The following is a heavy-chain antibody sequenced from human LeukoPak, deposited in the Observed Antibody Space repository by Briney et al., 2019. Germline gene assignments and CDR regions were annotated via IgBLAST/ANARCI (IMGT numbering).Heavy chain of an antibody. J-gene: IGHJ4*02. CDR1: GGSISSGGYY. D-gene: IGHD3-3*01. V-gene: IGHV4-31*03. Sequence: SETLSLTCTVSGGSISSGGYYWSWIRQHPGKGLEWIGYIYYSGSTYYNPSLKSRVTISVDTSKNQFSLKLSSVTAADTAVYYCARAGGFFSPFGYWGQGTLVTASS. CDR3: ARAGGFFSPFGY. CDR2: IYYSGST.